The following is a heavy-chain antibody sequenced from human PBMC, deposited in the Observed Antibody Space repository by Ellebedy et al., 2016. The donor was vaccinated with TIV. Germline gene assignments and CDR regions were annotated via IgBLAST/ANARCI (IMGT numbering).Heavy chain of an antibody. Sequence: GGSLRLXCAASGLILSNDWMNWVRQDPGKGLVWVSRINKDGISTFYADSVEGRFTISRDSAKNMVYLQMNSLRVDDSGVYFCGRELLPDYWGQGTLVTVSS. CDR1: GLILSNDW. CDR3: GRELLPDY. CDR2: INKDGIST. V-gene: IGHV3-74*01. J-gene: IGHJ4*02.